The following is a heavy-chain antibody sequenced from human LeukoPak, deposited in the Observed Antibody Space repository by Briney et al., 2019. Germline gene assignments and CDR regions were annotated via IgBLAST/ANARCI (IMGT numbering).Heavy chain of an antibody. CDR3: AKDPNWNFDY. D-gene: IGHD1-1*01. Sequence: GGSLRLSCAASGFTFSSYAMSWVRQAPGKGLEWVSAISGSGGSTHYADSVKGRFTISRDNSKSTLYLQMNSLRAEDTAVYYCAKDPNWNFDYWGQGTLVTVSS. CDR2: ISGSGGST. V-gene: IGHV3-23*01. J-gene: IGHJ4*02. CDR1: GFTFSSYA.